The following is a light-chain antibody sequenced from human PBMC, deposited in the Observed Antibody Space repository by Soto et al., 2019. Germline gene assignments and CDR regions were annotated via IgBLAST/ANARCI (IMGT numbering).Light chain of an antibody. CDR3: QQTYGNHVA. CDR2: AAS. V-gene: IGKV1-39*01. J-gene: IGKJ4*01. Sequence: DIQLTQSPSSLAASVGDRVTITCRASQSISYSVNWYQQKPGKAPKVLISAASSLQSGVPSRFSGSGSGTYFRLTFCGLEPEDFAAYYCQQTYGNHVAFGGGNKVGVK. CDR1: QSISYS.